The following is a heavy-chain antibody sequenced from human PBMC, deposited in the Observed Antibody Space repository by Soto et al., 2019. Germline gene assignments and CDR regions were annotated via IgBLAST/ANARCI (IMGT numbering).Heavy chain of an antibody. V-gene: IGHV4-59*01. D-gene: IGHD2-2*02. CDR1: GGSISSYY. Sequence: QVQLQESGPGLVKPSETLSLTCTVSGGSISSYYWSWIRQPPGKGLEWIGYIYYSGSTNYNPSLKSRVTISVDTSKNQFSLKLSSVTAADTAVYYCARDVGYCISTSCYSWFDPSGQGTLVTVSS. CDR3: ARDVGYCISTSCYSWFDP. CDR2: IYYSGST. J-gene: IGHJ5*02.